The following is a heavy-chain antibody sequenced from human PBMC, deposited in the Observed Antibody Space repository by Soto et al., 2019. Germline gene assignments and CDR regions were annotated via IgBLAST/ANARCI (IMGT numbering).Heavy chain of an antibody. J-gene: IGHJ4*02. D-gene: IGHD6-6*01. CDR3: ATSSYSTSGGFDY. Sequence: EVQLVESGGGLVKPGGSLRLSCAASGFTFSDYSMNWVRQAPGKGLEWVSSIRSSGSYIYYADSLKGRFTISRDNAKNSLYLQMNSLRAEDMGVYYCATSSYSTSGGFDYWGRGTLVTVSS. V-gene: IGHV3-21*01. CDR1: GFTFSDYS. CDR2: IRSSGSYI.